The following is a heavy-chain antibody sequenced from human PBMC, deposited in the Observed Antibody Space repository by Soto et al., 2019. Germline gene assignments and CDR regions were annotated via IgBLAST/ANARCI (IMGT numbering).Heavy chain of an antibody. Sequence: LRLSCAASGFTFDDYAMHWVRQAPGKGLEWVSGISWNSGSIGYADSVKGRFTISRDNAKNSLYLQMNSLRAEDTAVYYCAREKGLYTAMDPYYFDYWGQGTLVTVS. CDR3: AREKGLYTAMDPYYFDY. J-gene: IGHJ4*02. D-gene: IGHD5-18*01. CDR1: GFTFDDYA. V-gene: IGHV3-9*01. CDR2: ISWNSGSI.